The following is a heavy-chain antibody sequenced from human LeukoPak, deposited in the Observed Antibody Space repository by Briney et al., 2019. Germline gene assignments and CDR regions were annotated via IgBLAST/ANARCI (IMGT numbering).Heavy chain of an antibody. CDR3: ANTPXPGXSARDYYYNGMDF. CDR2: ISAWGGST. CDR1: GFIFSIYA. Sequence: GGPVRLPCAASGFIFSIYAMRWARDARGKGLEWVSGISAWGGSTYYEDPGKGRYTISRDNSKNTLYVQMNSLRAEDTAVDYCANTPXPGXSARDYYYNGMDFWGQGTTVTVXS. D-gene: IGHD2-15*01. V-gene: IGHV3-23*01. J-gene: IGHJ6*02.